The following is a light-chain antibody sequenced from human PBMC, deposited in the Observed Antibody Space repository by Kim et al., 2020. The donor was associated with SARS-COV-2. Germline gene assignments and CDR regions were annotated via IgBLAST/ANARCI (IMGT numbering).Light chain of an antibody. V-gene: IGLV3-21*04. J-gene: IGLJ3*02. CDR1: NIGSKS. CDR2: YDT. Sequence: VAPGKTARIAWWGDNIGSKSVDGFQQKPGHAPVVVIFYDTGRPSGVPERFSGPNSGDTATLTISRVEAGDEADYYCQVWDRSTNRVFGGGTKLTVL. CDR3: QVWDRSTNRV.